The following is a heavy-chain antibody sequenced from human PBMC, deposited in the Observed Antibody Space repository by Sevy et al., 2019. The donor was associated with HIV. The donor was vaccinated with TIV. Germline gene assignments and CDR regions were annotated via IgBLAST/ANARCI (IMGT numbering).Heavy chain of an antibody. Sequence: GGSLRLSCAASGFTFSSYWMSWVRQAPGKGLEWVANIKQDGSERYYVDSVKGRFTISRDNTENSLYLQMDSLRVEDTAEYYCVRGGQRFDYWGQGTLVTVSS. J-gene: IGHJ4*02. CDR2: IKQDGSER. CDR1: GFTFSSYW. V-gene: IGHV3-7*01. D-gene: IGHD6-25*01. CDR3: VRGGQRFDY.